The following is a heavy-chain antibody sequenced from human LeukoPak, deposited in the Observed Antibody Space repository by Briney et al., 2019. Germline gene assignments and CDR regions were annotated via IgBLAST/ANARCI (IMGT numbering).Heavy chain of an antibody. V-gene: IGHV3-23*01. CDR2: MSGSGDTT. CDR1: GFSFRSYG. J-gene: IGHJ3*02. Sequence: GSLRLSCAASGFSFRSYGMHWVRQAPGEGLNWVSSMSGSGDTTYYADSVKGRFTISRDNSKNTLYLQMNSLRAEDTAVYYCAKDYRLWAFDIWGQGTMVTVSS. CDR3: AKDYRLWAFDI.